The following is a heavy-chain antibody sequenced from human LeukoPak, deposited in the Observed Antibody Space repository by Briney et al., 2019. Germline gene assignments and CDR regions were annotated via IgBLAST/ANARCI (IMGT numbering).Heavy chain of an antibody. J-gene: IGHJ5*02. Sequence: TSETLSLTCTVSGYSISSGYYWGWIRQPPGKGLEWIGSVYHSGSTYYNPSLKSRVTISVDTSKNQFSLKLSSVTAADTAVYYCARGNIVVVPAASVFDPWGQGTLVTVSS. CDR3: ARGNIVVVPAASVFDP. CDR1: GYSISSGYY. V-gene: IGHV4-38-2*02. D-gene: IGHD2-2*01. CDR2: VYHSGST.